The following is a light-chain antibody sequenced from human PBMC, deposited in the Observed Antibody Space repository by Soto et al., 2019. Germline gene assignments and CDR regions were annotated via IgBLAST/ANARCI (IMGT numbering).Light chain of an antibody. J-gene: IGKJ1*01. CDR3: QQYNNYWT. CDR2: KAS. Sequence: DIQMTQSPSTLSASVGDRVTISCRASQSISTFLAWYQQKPGKAPKLLIYKASTLESGVPSRFSGSGSGTEFTLTINSLQPDDFATYYCQQYNNYWTFGQGTEVEIK. CDR1: QSISTF. V-gene: IGKV1-5*03.